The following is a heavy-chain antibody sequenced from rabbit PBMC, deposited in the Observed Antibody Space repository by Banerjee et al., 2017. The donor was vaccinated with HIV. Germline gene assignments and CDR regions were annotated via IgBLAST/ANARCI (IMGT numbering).Heavy chain of an antibody. D-gene: IGHD3-1*01. CDR1: GFSFSSSYY. Sequence: QEQLEESGGDLVKPEGSLTLTCTASGFSFSSSYYMCWVRQAPGKGLEWIGCIVAGSSGSIYYATWAKGRFTISKTSSTTVTLQVTSLTAADTATYFCARDRGYVGGGTGGVNALNLWGPGTLVTVS. J-gene: IGHJ4*01. V-gene: IGHV1S45*01. CDR2: IVAGSSGSI. CDR3: ARDRGYVGGGTGGVNALNL.